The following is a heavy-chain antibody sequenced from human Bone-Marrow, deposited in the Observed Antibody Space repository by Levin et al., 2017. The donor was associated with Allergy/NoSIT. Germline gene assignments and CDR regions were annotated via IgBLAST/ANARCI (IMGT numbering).Heavy chain of an antibody. CDR2: IYSGDIS. CDR1: GFTVSSNS. J-gene: IGHJ4*02. Sequence: LSLTCAASGFTVSSNSMSWVRLAPGKGLEWVSSIYSGDISYYADSVKDRFTISRDIFNNTLYLQMNSLRAEDTAVYYCARHSSGWSYYFDYWGQGALVTVSS. CDR3: ARHSSGWSYYFDY. V-gene: IGHV3-66*04. D-gene: IGHD6-19*01.